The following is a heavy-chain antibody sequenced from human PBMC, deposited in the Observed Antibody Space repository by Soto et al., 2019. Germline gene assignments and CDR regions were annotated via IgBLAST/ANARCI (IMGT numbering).Heavy chain of an antibody. CDR3: ARDLAGSRDS. V-gene: IGHV1-2*02. D-gene: IGHD1-26*01. Sequence: AASVKVSCKASGNTFTGYYIHWVRQAPGQGLEWMGWINPNNDGTTYGEKFQGRVTMTRDTSTGTAYMELSRLRSDDTAVYYCARDLAGSRDSWGQGTLVTVSS. CDR2: INPNNDGT. J-gene: IGHJ4*02. CDR1: GNTFTGYY.